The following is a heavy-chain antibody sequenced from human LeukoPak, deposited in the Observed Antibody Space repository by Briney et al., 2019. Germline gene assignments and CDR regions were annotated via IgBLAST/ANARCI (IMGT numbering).Heavy chain of an antibody. D-gene: IGHD3-10*01. CDR1: GGSISSGGYY. V-gene: IGHV4-31*03. J-gene: IGHJ5*02. CDR3: ARCYDSPRGFDP. Sequence: ASETLSLTCTVSGGSISSGGYYWSWIRQHPGKGLEWIGYIYYSGSTYYNPSLKSRVTISVDTSKNQFSLKLSSVTAADTAVYYCARCYDSPRGFDPWAREPWSPSPQ. CDR2: IYYSGST.